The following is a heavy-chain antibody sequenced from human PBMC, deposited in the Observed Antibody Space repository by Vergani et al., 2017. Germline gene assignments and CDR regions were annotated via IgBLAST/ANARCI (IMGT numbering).Heavy chain of an antibody. D-gene: IGHD2-15*01. CDR3: TRHWAVVAANNWFDP. CDR1: GAYVGSGGYY. Sequence: QVQLQESGPGLVKPSETLSLTCSVSGAYVGSGGYYWSWVRQRPGMGLDWIGYIYYSGTTYYNPSLESRLTISLDTSENHLSLKLTSVTAADTAVYYCTRHWAVVAANNWFDPWGQGTLVTVSS. J-gene: IGHJ5*02. V-gene: IGHV4-31*03. CDR2: IYYSGTT.